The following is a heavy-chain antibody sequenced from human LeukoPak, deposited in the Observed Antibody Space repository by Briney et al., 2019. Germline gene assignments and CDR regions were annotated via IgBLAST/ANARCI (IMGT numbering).Heavy chain of an antibody. CDR3: ARSSTSWPYYYYYMDV. Sequence: ASVKVSCKASGYTFTSYGISWVRQAPGQGLEWMGWISAYNGNTNYAQKLQGRATMTTDTSTSTAYMELRSLRSDDTAVYYCARSSTSWPYYYYYMDVWGKGTTVTISS. D-gene: IGHD2-2*01. CDR1: GYTFTSYG. J-gene: IGHJ6*03. V-gene: IGHV1-18*01. CDR2: ISAYNGNT.